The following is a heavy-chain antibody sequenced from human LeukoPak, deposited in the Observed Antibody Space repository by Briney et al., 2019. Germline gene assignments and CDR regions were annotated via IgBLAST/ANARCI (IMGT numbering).Heavy chain of an antibody. J-gene: IGHJ3*02. CDR2: ISSSSSYI. D-gene: IGHD3-22*01. Sequence: GGSLRLSCAASGFTFSSYSMNWVRQAPGKGLEWVSSISSSSSYIYYADSVKGRFTISRDNVKNSLYLQMNSPRAEDTAVYYCARISSSSGTDAFDIWGQGTMVTVSS. V-gene: IGHV3-21*01. CDR3: ARISSSSGTDAFDI. CDR1: GFTFSSYS.